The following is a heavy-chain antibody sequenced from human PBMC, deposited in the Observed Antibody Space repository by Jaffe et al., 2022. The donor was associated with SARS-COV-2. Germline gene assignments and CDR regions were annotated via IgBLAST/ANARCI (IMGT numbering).Heavy chain of an antibody. D-gene: IGHD2-15*01. CDR1: GYSFTSYW. Sequence: EVQLVQSGAEVKKPGESLKISCKGSGYSFTSYWIGWVRQMPGKGLEWMGIIYPGDSDTRYSPSFQGQVTISADKSISTAYLQWSSLKASDTAMYYCARHGLGSGGAPLYYGMDVWGQGTTVTVSS. CDR3: ARHGLGSGGAPLYYGMDV. CDR2: IYPGDSDT. J-gene: IGHJ6*02. V-gene: IGHV5-51*01.